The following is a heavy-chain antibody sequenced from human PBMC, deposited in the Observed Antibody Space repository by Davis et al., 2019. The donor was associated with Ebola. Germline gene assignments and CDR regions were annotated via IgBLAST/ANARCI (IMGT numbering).Heavy chain of an antibody. D-gene: IGHD5-24*01. CDR2: IYYSGST. CDR1: GGSISSYY. Sequence: SETLSLTCTVSGGSISSYYWSWIRQPPGKGLEWIGYIYYSGSTNYNPSLKSRVTISVDTSKNQFSLKLSSVTAADTAVYYCARGEEMATIYYYYGMDVWGQGTTVTVSS. CDR3: ARGEEMATIYYYYGMDV. J-gene: IGHJ6*02. V-gene: IGHV4-59*01.